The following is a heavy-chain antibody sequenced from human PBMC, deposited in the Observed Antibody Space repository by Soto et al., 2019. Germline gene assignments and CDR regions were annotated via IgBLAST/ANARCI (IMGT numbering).Heavy chain of an antibody. CDR3: AKDRRYCSSTSCSTNWFDP. J-gene: IGHJ5*02. CDR2: ISGSGGST. Sequence: EVHLLESGGGLVQPGGSLRLSCAASGFTFSSYAMSWVRQAPGKGLEWVSAISGSGGSTYYADSVKGRFTISRDNSKNTLYLQMNSLRAEDTAVYYCAKDRRYCSSTSCSTNWFDPWGQGTLVTVSS. V-gene: IGHV3-23*01. D-gene: IGHD2-2*02. CDR1: GFTFSSYA.